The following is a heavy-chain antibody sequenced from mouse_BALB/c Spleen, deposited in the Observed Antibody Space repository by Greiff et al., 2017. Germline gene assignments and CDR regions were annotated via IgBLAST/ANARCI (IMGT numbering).Heavy chain of an antibody. CDR2: ISDGGSYT. D-gene: IGHD2-14*01. J-gene: IGHJ4*01. CDR3: ARDHRTRRGYYAMDY. CDR1: GFTFSDYY. Sequence: DVKLVESGGGLVKPGGSLKLSCAASGFTFSDYYMYWVRQTPEKRLEWVATISDGGSYTYYPDSVKGRFTISRDNAKNNLYLQMSSLKSEDTAMYYCARDHRTRRGYYAMDYWGQGTSVTVSS. V-gene: IGHV5-4*02.